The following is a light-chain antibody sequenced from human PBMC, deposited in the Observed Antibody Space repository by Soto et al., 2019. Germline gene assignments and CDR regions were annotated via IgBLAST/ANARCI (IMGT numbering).Light chain of an antibody. CDR3: QQYGGSPQT. V-gene: IGKV3-20*01. CDR2: GAS. CDR1: ESVRSGY. J-gene: IGKJ1*01. Sequence: EIVLTPSPGTLPLSPGERGTLSCRASESVRSGYLAWYQQKPGQAPRLLMYGASSRTTGTPDRFSGSGSGTDFTLTIGSLEPEDVAVYYCQQYGGSPQTFGQGTKVDIK.